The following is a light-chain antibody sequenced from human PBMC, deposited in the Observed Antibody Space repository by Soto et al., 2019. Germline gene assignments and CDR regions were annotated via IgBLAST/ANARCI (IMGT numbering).Light chain of an antibody. CDR1: QSVLYSSNNKNY. CDR3: QHYYSTPVT. J-gene: IGKJ4*01. V-gene: IGKV4-1*01. CDR2: WAS. Sequence: DVVMTQSPDSLAVSLGERATINCKSSQSVLYSSNNKNYLACYQQKPGQPTKLLIYWASTRESGVPDRFSGSGSGKDFTLTISSLQAEDVAVYYCQHYYSTPVTFGGGTKV.